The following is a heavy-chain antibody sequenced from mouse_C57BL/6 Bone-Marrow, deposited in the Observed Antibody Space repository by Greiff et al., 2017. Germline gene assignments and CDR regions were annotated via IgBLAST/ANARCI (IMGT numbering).Heavy chain of an antibody. Sequence: QVQLKESGPGILQPSQTLSLTCSFSGFSLSTFGMGVGWIRQPSGKGLEWLAHIWWDDDKSYNPALKSRLTISKDTSKNQVFLKIANVDTADTATYYCARIASSYGNYLAWFAYWGQGTLVTVSA. D-gene: IGHD2-1*01. CDR2: IWWDDDK. J-gene: IGHJ3*01. CDR1: GFSLSTFGMG. V-gene: IGHV8-8*01. CDR3: ARIASSYGNYLAWFAY.